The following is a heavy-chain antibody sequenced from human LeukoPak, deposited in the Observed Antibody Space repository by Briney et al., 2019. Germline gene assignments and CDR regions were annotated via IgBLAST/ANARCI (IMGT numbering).Heavy chain of an antibody. CDR1: GGSITSGGYY. J-gene: IGHJ6*02. CDR3: ARARAGLRYGMDV. V-gene: IGHV4-31*03. CDR2: IYYSGST. D-gene: IGHD2-21*01. Sequence: PSQTLSLTCTVSGGSITSGGYYWSWIRQHPGKGLEWIGYIYYSGSTYYNPSLKSRVTISVDTSKNQFSLKLSSVTAADTAVYYCARARAGLRYGMDVWGQGTTVTVSS.